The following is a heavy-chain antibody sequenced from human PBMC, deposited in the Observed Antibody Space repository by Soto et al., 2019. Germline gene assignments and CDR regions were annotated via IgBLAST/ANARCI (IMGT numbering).Heavy chain of an antibody. CDR1: GGPFSGYY. Sequence: SSETLSLTCAVYGGPFSGYYWSWIRQPPGKGLEWIGEINHSGSTNYNPSLKSRVTISVDTSKNQFSLKLSSVTAADTAVYYCASYYYDSSGYKYYFDYWGQGTLVTVS. J-gene: IGHJ4*02. V-gene: IGHV4-34*01. CDR3: ASYYYDSSGYKYYFDY. D-gene: IGHD3-22*01. CDR2: INHSGST.